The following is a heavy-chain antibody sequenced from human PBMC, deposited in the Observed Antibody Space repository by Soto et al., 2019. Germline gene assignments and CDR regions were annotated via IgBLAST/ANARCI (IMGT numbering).Heavy chain of an antibody. Sequence: QVQLVESGGGVVQPGKSVRLSCAASGFSLRTYGMHWVRQVPGKGLEWVALISFDESNKYYVDSVKGRFTISRDTSKSTVYLQMDSLRPEDTAVYYCAKDNDVWAYNTGGGHYFDSWGPGTLVTVSS. CDR1: GFSLRTYG. J-gene: IGHJ4*02. CDR3: AKDNDVWAYNTGGGHYFDS. V-gene: IGHV3-30*18. D-gene: IGHD3-16*01. CDR2: ISFDESNK.